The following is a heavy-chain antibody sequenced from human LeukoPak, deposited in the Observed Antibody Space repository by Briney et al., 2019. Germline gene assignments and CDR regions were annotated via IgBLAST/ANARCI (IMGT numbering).Heavy chain of an antibody. CDR2: IYYSGST. CDR3: ARLLDGSGRRKGGYFDY. D-gene: IGHD3-10*01. J-gene: IGHJ4*02. Sequence: SETLSLTCAVSGASISGSGYYLGWIRQPPGKGLEWIGSIYYSGSTYYNPSLKSRVTISVDTSKNQFSLKLSSVTAADTAVYYCARLLDGSGRRKGGYFDYWGQGTLVTVSS. CDR1: GASISGSGYY. V-gene: IGHV4-39*01.